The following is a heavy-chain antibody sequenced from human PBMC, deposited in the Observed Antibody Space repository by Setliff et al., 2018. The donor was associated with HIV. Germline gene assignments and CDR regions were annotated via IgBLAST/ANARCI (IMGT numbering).Heavy chain of an antibody. Sequence: PGGSLRLSCAASGFNFGDYYMTWIRQAPGKGLEWVAYISKTSTYTNYADSVKGRFAISRDNAKTSLYLQMNSLRAEDTAVYYCVRQPCSGGSCYSRDFDYWGQGTLVTVSS. CDR1: GFNFGDYY. J-gene: IGHJ4*02. CDR2: ISKTSTYT. D-gene: IGHD2-15*01. V-gene: IGHV3-11*06. CDR3: VRQPCSGGSCYSRDFDY.